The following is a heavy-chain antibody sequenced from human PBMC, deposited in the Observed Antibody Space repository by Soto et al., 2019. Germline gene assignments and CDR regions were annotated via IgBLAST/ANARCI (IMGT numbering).Heavy chain of an antibody. CDR1: GFTFGSFW. Sequence: EVQLVESGGGLVQPGGSLRLSCAASGFTFGSFWMTWVRQAPGKGLEWVADMNKDGSDNYYVDSVKGRFTISRDNARNSLYLQLNSLRAEDTAMYYCAKDAGWYGMDVWGQGATVTVSS. CDR3: AKDAGWYGMDV. CDR2: MNKDGSDN. V-gene: IGHV3-7*03. J-gene: IGHJ6*02. D-gene: IGHD1-20*01.